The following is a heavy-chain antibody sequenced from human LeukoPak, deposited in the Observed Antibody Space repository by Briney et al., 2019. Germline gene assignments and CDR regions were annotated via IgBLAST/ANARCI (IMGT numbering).Heavy chain of an antibody. CDR3: ARIAAALNWFDP. J-gene: IGHJ5*02. D-gene: IGHD6-13*01. CDR1: GYTFTNYG. Sequence: ASVKVSCKASGYTFTNYGINWLRQAPGQGLEWMGWISAYNGNTNYAQRLQGRVTMTRDTSISTAYMELSRLRFDDTAVYYCARIAAALNWFDPWGQGTLVTVSS. V-gene: IGHV1-18*01. CDR2: ISAYNGNT.